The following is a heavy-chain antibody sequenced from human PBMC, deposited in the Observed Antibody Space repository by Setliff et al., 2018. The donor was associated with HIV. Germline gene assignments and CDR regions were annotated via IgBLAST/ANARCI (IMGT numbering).Heavy chain of an antibody. D-gene: IGHD3-22*01. V-gene: IGHV4-39*01. CDR2: IYYSGST. Sequence: SETLSLTCTVSGGSISNSRYYWSWIRQPPGKGLEWIGSIYYSGSTYYNPSLKSRVTISVDTSKNQFSLKLSSVTAADTAVFYCARLTTTYYYDSSAYYHPVWGQGTPVTVSS. J-gene: IGHJ4*02. CDR3: ARLTTTYYYDSSAYYHPV. CDR1: GGSISNSRYY.